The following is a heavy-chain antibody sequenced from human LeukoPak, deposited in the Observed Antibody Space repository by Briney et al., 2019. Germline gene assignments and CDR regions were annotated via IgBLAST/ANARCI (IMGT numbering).Heavy chain of an antibody. Sequence: GGSLRLSCAASGLTFSTYAMHWVRQAPGKGLEWVAVLSSDGNSEYYADSVKGRFTISRDNSKNTLYLQVNSLRAEDTAVYYCARDYYDSSSYHYNGPFDYWGRGTLVTVSS. CDR1: GLTFSTYA. J-gene: IGHJ4*02. V-gene: IGHV3-30-3*01. D-gene: IGHD3-22*01. CDR3: ARDYYDSSSYHYNGPFDY. CDR2: LSSDGNSE.